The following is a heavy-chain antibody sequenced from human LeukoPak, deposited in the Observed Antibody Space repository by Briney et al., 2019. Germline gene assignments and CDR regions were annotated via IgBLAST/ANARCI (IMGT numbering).Heavy chain of an antibody. V-gene: IGHV1-18*01. Sequence: EASVKVSCKASGYTFTSYGISWVRQAPGQGLEWMGWISAYNGNTNYAQKLQGRVTMTTDTSTSTAYMELRSLTSDDTAVYYCARGDCPTSNYYGSGSSTLYYYYGMDVWGQGTTVTVSS. CDR2: ISAYNGNT. CDR1: GYTFTSYG. D-gene: IGHD3-10*01. CDR3: ARGDCPTSNYYGSGSSTLYYYYGMDV. J-gene: IGHJ6*02.